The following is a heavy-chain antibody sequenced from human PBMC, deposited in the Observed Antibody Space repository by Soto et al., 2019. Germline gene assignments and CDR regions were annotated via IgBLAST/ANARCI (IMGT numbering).Heavy chain of an antibody. D-gene: IGHD1-26*01. V-gene: IGHV1-69*06. CDR1: GGTFSSYA. J-gene: IGHJ4*02. CDR3: ARETPGSATYSGSYVAFDY. Sequence: QVQLVQSGAEVKKPGSSVKVSCKASGGTFSSYAISWVRQAPGQGLEWMGGIIPIFGTANYAQKFQGRVTITADKSTSTAYMELSSLRSEDTAVYYCARETPGSATYSGSYVAFDYWGQGTLVTVSS. CDR2: IIPIFGTA.